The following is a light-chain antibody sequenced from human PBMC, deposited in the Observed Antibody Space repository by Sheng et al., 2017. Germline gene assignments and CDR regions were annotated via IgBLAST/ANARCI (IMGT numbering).Light chain of an antibody. Sequence: AIRMTQSPSSLSASTGDSVTISCRASQGISTSLAWYQQKPGKAPKLLIYDASTLQSGVPSRFSGSGSGTDFTLTISFLQSEDFATYYCQQFYSYPWTFGQGTKVEVK. CDR3: QQFYSYPWT. CDR1: QGISTS. J-gene: IGKJ1*01. V-gene: IGKV1-8*01. CDR2: DAS.